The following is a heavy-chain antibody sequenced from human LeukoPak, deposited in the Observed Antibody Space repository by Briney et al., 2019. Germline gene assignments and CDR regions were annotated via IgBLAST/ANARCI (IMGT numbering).Heavy chain of an antibody. V-gene: IGHV3-7*01. J-gene: IGHJ5*02. CDR1: GFSFNYFW. CDR2: INQDGNEK. D-gene: IGHD3-3*01. CDR3: ARDAEVGTLFGVLSRYNWFDP. Sequence: GGSLRLSCAASGFSFNYFWMSWVRQAPGKGLEWVANINQDGNEKDYADSVKGRFTISRDNAKKSLYLQMNSLRAEDTAVYYCARDAEVGTLFGVLSRYNWFDPWGQGALVTVSS.